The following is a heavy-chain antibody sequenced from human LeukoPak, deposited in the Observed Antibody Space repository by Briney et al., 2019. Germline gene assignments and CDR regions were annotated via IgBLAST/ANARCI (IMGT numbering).Heavy chain of an antibody. V-gene: IGHV1-2*02. CDR2: INPKSDGT. Sequence: ASVKVSCKASGYTFTGYYMHWVRQAPGQGLEWMGWINPKSDGTKYAQNFQGRVTMTWDTSISTAYMEVSRLTSDDTAMFYCARDPPGTTAFDIWGQGTMVTVSS. CDR1: GYTFTGYY. J-gene: IGHJ3*02. D-gene: IGHD1-1*01. CDR3: ARDPPGTTAFDI.